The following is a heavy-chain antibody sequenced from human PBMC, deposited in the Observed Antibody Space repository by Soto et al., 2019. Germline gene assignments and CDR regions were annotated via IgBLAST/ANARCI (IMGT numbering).Heavy chain of an antibody. CDR1: GYTFSTYE. CDR3: ARGGGATFTHYSYYMDV. V-gene: IGHV1-3*01. J-gene: IGHJ6*03. CDR2: INGGNGKS. Sequence: QVQLVQSGAEVKKPGASVKVSCEASGYTFSTYEMHWVRQAPGQRPEWMGWINGGNGKSKYSETLEGRVTFTRDTSASTAYMELTSLRSEDTAVYYRARGGGATFTHYSYYMDVWGTGTTVTVSS. D-gene: IGHD1-26*01.